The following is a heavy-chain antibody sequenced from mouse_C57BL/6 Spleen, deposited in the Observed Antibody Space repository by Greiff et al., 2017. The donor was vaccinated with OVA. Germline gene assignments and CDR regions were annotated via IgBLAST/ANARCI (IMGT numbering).Heavy chain of an antibody. CDR1: GFTFSDYG. D-gene: IGHD2-12*01. Sequence: EVQLQEPGGGLVKPGGSLKLSCAASGFTFSDYGMHWVRQAPEKGLEWVAYISSASSTIYYADTVKGRFTISRDNANNTLFMQMTRLRSEDTAMYYCSRQLLQAMDYWGQGTTVTVSS. CDR3: SRQLLQAMDY. CDR2: ISSASSTI. J-gene: IGHJ4*01. V-gene: IGHV5-17*01.